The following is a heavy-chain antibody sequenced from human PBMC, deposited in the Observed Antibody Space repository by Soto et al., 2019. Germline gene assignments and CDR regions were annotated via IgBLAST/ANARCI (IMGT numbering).Heavy chain of an antibody. J-gene: IGHJ5*02. Sequence: SETLSLTCTVSGGSISSGGYYWSWIRQHPGKGLEWIGYIYYSGSTYYNPSLKSRVTISVDTSKNQFSLKLSSVTAADTAVYYCAREFEFNWFDPWGQGTLVTVSS. CDR3: AREFEFNWFDP. V-gene: IGHV4-31*03. D-gene: IGHD3-10*01. CDR1: GGSISSGGYY. CDR2: IYYSGST.